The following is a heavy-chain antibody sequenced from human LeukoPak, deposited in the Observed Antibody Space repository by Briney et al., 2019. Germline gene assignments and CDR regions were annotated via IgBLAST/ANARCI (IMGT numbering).Heavy chain of an antibody. CDR3: ARDGYYRSGWYAY. J-gene: IGHJ4*02. CDR1: GCTFTSYA. CDR2: INTNTGNP. Sequence: GRSLRLSCAASGCTFTSYAMNWVRQAPGQGLEWMGWINTNTGNPTYAQGFTGRFVFSLDTSVSTAYLQISSLKAEDTAVYYCARDGYYRSGWYAYWGQGTLVTVSS. V-gene: IGHV7-4-1*02. D-gene: IGHD6-19*01.